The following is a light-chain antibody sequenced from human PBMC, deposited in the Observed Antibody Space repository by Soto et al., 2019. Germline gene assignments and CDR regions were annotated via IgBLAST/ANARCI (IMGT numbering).Light chain of an antibody. CDR2: AAS. J-gene: IGKJ1*01. CDR1: QSVRPNN. CDR3: QQYATSPRT. V-gene: IGKV3-20*01. Sequence: EIVLTQSPGTLSLSPGERATPSCRASQSVRPNNLVWYRPKPGQAPRLLIYAASRRATGIPDRFSGSGSGTDFPLTISRLEPEDFAVYYCQQYATSPRTFGQGTKVDIK.